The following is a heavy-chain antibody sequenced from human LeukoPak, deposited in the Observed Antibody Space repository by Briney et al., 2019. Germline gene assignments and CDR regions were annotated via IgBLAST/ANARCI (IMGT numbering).Heavy chain of an antibody. D-gene: IGHD3-22*01. CDR3: AKDSLYDSSGYYQFDY. CDR2: ISWDGGST. V-gene: IGHV3-43*01. Sequence: PGGSLRLSCAASGFTFDDYTMHWVRQAPGKGLEWVSPISWDGGSTYYADSVKGRFTISRDNSKNSLYLQMNSLRTEDTALYYCAKDSLYDSSGYYQFDYWGQGTLVTVSS. CDR1: GFTFDDYT. J-gene: IGHJ4*02.